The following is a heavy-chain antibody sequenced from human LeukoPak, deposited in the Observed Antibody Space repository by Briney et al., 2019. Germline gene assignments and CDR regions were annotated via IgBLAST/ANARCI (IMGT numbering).Heavy chain of an antibody. J-gene: IGHJ4*02. CDR2: IYSTWST. V-gene: IGHV4-59*01. Sequence: PSETLSLTCTVSGGSITTYYWSWIRQPPGKGLEWIGYIYSTWSTKYNPSLKSRVTISVDTSKNRFSLNLTSVTAADTAVYYCGREAALDYWGQGTLVTVAS. CDR1: GGSITTYY. D-gene: IGHD6-25*01. CDR3: GREAALDY.